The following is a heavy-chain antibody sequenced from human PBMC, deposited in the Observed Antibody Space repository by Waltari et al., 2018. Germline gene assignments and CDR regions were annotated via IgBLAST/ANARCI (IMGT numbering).Heavy chain of an antibody. V-gene: IGHV4-39*01. CDR2: IYSGGAT. D-gene: IGHD2-21*01. J-gene: IGHJ4*02. CDR1: GASISISSRDY. Sequence: QLELQESGPGLVKPSETLSLTCIVSGASISISSRDYWGWIRQPPGKGLEWIGSIYSGGATNYNPSLTSRVPLSVDTSKNQFSMGLRSETAADTAVYYCARYIVGTMVDYWSPGTLVTVSS. CDR3: ARYIVGTMVDY.